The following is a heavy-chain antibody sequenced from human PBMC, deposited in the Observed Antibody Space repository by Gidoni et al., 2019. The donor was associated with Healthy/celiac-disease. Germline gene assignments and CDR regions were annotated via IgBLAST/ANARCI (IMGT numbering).Heavy chain of an antibody. CDR1: GFTVSSYW. CDR3: ARANSNQYYYYYGMDV. V-gene: IGHV3-74*01. J-gene: IGHJ6*02. Sequence: EVQLVESGGGLVQPGGSLSLSCAASGFTVSSYWMHWVRQAPGKGRVWVSRINSDGSSTSDADSVKGRFTSSRDNAQNTLYLQMNSLRAEDTAVYYCARANSNQYYYYYGMDVWGQGTTFTVSS. D-gene: IGHD4-4*01. CDR2: INSDGSST.